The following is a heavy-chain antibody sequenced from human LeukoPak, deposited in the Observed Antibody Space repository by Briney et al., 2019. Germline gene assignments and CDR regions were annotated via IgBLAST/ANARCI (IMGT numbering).Heavy chain of an antibody. Sequence: GLINPNSGGTNSAQKFQGRVTMTRDTSISTAYMELSRLRSDDTAVYYCARVPSMTTVSLDYWGQGTLVTVSS. J-gene: IGHJ4*02. CDR2: INPNSGGT. CDR3: ARVPSMTTVSLDY. V-gene: IGHV1-2*02. D-gene: IGHD4-17*01.